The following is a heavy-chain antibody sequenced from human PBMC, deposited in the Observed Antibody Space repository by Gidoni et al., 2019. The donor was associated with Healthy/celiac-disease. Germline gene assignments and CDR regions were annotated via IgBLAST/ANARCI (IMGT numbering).Heavy chain of an antibody. CDR3: AKAHFPRSLIWPFGY. J-gene: IGHJ4*02. CDR2: ISGSGGST. V-gene: IGHV3-23*01. D-gene: IGHD3-16*01. Sequence: EVQLLESGGGLVQPGGSLRLSGAASGFTFSSYAMSWVRQAPGKGLEWVSAISGSGGSTYYADSVKGRFTISRDNSKNTLYLQMNSLRAEDTAVYYCAKAHFPRSLIWPFGYWGQGTLVTVSS. CDR1: GFTFSSYA.